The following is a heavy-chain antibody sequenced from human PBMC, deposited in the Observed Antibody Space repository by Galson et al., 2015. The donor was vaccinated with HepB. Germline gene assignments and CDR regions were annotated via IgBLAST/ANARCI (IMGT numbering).Heavy chain of an antibody. V-gene: IGHV3-48*02. CDR3: SSCYFGSGSSSAYWYFDL. D-gene: IGHD3-10*01. CDR1: GFTFSSYT. Sequence: SLRLSCAASGFTFSSYTMNWVRQAPGKGLESVSSISSTGTTMYYADSAKGRFTISRDNAQNSLYLQMNSLRDEDTAVYYGSSCYFGSGSSSAYWYFDLWGRGALVTVSS. CDR2: ISSTGTTM. J-gene: IGHJ2*01.